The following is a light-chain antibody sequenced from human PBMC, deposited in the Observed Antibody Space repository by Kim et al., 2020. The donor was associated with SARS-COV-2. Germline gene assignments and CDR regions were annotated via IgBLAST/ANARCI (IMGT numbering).Light chain of an antibody. J-gene: IGKJ1*01. CDR2: KAS. Sequence: DIQMTQSPSTLSASVGDRVTITCRASESISTWLAWYQQKPEKAPRLLIYKASTLDSGVPPRFGGSGSGTEFTPTISGLQPDDFATYYCQEYSSHSFGQGTKVDIK. CDR3: QEYSSHS. CDR1: ESISTW. V-gene: IGKV1-5*03.